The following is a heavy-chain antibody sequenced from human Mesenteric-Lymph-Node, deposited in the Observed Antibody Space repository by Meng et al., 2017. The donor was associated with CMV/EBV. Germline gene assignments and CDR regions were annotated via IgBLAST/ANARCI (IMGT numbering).Heavy chain of an antibody. J-gene: IGHJ4*02. CDR3: TRSGDGGSYFDY. CDR1: GFTFNNYG. Sequence: CAASGFTFNNYGMNWVRKGQGKGLVWVSRISGDGSSTNYADSVKGRFTISRDNAKNTLDLQMNSLRVEDTAVYYCTRSGDGGSYFDYWGQGTLVTVSS. D-gene: IGHD2-15*01. CDR2: ISGDGSST. V-gene: IGHV3-74*01.